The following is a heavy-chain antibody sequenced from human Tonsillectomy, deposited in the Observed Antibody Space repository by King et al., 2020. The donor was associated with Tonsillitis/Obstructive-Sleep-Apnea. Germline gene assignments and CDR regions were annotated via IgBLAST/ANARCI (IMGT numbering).Heavy chain of an antibody. Sequence: VQLVESGGGLVQPGGSLRLSCAACGFTFSSYWMSWVRQAPGKGLEWVANRKQDGSEKYYVDSVKGRFTISRDNAKKSLYRQMNSPRAEDTAVYYCARAVGGYCSSTSCYGYFDYWGQGTLVTVSS. V-gene: IGHV3-7*01. CDR3: ARAVGGYCSSTSCYGYFDY. CDR2: RKQDGSEK. D-gene: IGHD2-2*01. J-gene: IGHJ4*02. CDR1: GFTFSSYW.